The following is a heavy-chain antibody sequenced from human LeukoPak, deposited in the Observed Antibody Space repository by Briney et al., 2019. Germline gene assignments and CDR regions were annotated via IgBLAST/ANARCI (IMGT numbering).Heavy chain of an antibody. CDR3: ARVKYYYDSSGYHFDY. D-gene: IGHD3-22*01. CDR2: IRYDGSNK. J-gene: IGHJ4*02. Sequence: GGSLRFSCAASGFTFSSYGMHWVRQAPGKGLEWVAFIRYDGSNKYYADSVKGRFTISRDNSKNTLYLQMNSLRAEDTAVYYCARVKYYYDSSGYHFDYWGQGTLVTVSS. CDR1: GFTFSSYG. V-gene: IGHV3-30*02.